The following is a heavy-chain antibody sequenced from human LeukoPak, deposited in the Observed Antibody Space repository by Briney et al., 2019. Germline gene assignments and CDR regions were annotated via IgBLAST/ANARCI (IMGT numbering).Heavy chain of an antibody. D-gene: IGHD2-21*02. CDR1: GFTFSSFA. J-gene: IGHJ3*02. V-gene: IGHV3-23*01. CDR2: ISGSGGKT. CDR3: AKDPIVFNSGDYYLGAFNI. Sequence: RGSLRVSCAASGFTFSSFALNWVRQAPGKGPEWVSAISGSGGKTWYADSVKGRFTISRDDSKNTLYLQMNSLRAEDTAVYYCAKDPIVFNSGDYYLGAFNIWGQGTMVTVSS.